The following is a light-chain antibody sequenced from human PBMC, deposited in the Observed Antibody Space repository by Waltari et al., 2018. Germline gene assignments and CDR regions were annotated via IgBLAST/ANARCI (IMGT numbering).Light chain of an antibody. CDR2: DVS. Sequence: QSALTQPASVSGSPGQSITISCTGTSSDVGSYNLVSWYQQPPAKAPNLMIYDVSKRPSGVSNRFSGSKSGNTASLTISGLQAEDEADYNCCSYAGSSTLVFGGGTKLTVL. CDR3: CSYAGSSTLV. V-gene: IGLV2-23*02. CDR1: SSDVGSYNL. J-gene: IGLJ3*02.